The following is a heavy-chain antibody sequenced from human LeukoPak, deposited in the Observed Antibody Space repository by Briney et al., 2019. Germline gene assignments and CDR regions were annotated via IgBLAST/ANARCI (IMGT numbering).Heavy chain of an antibody. J-gene: IGHJ4*02. V-gene: IGHV3-23*01. Sequence: GGSLRLSCAASGFTFSRYYMSWIRQAPGKGLEWVSAISGSGGSTYYADSVKGRFTISRDNSKNTLYLQMNSLRAEDTAVYYCAKSRTTMVRGVISNYFDYWGQGTLVTVSS. CDR1: GFTFSRYY. CDR2: ISGSGGST. D-gene: IGHD3-10*01. CDR3: AKSRTTMVRGVISNYFDY.